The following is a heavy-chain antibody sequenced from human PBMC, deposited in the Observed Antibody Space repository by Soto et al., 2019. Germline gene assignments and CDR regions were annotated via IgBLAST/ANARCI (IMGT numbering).Heavy chain of an antibody. D-gene: IGHD2-15*01. CDR2: IKAAGGXX. V-gene: IGHV3-23*01. CDR1: GFTFSSYP. CDR3: XXXVVASSPPGAAY. J-gene: IGHJ4*02. Sequence: XVQLLGSGGGLVRPGGSLRLSCAGSGFTFSSYPMSWVRQAPGKWPEGVAAIKAAGGXXYYADSXKGXXXXXRXNFXXXXXXXXXXXXXXXXXXXXXXXXVVASSPPGAAYWGQGTLVTVSS.